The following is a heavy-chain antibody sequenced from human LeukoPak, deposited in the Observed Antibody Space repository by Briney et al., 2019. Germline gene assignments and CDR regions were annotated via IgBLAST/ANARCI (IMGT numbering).Heavy chain of an antibody. Sequence: ASGRLSCKAAGYTFTGYYMHWVRQARGQGGGWRGWINPNSCGTNYAQKFQGRVTMTRDSSISTAYMELSRLRSDDTAVYYCARVGQQLANNWFDPWGQGTLVTVSS. CDR3: ARVGQQLANNWFDP. J-gene: IGHJ5*02. CDR1: GYTFTGYY. V-gene: IGHV1-2*02. D-gene: IGHD6-13*01. CDR2: INPNSCGT.